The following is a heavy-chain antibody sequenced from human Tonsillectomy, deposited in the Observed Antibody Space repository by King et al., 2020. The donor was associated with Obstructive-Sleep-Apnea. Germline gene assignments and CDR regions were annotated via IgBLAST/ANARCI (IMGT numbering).Heavy chain of an antibody. CDR2: MYYSGST. D-gene: IGHD6-19*01. Sequence: VQLQESGPGLVKPSETLSLTCTVSGGSISSYYWSWIRQPPGKGLEWIGYMYYSGSTNYNPSLKSQVTMSVDTSKNQFSLNLSSVTAADTAVYYCARQVWGSGWYEDDYWGQGTLVTVSS. V-gene: IGHV4-59*08. CDR1: GGSISSYY. CDR3: ARQVWGSGWYEDDY. J-gene: IGHJ4*02.